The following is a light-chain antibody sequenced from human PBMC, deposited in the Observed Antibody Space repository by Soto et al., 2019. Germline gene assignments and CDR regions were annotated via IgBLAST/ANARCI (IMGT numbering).Light chain of an antibody. CDR1: QSVSSSY. J-gene: IGKJ1*01. Sequence: EIVLTQSPGTLSFSPGERSTLSCRSSQSVSSSYLAWYQQKPGQAPRLLIYGASSRPTGIPDRFSGSGSGTEFTLTISSLQSEDFAVYYCQQYNNWPPETFGQGTKVDIK. V-gene: IGKV3-20*01. CDR3: QQYNNWPPET. CDR2: GAS.